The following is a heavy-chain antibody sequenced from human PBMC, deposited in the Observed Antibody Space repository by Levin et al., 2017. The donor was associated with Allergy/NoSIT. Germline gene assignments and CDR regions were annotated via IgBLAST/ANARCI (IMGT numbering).Heavy chain of an antibody. CDR2: LRSNRHGGTS. V-gene: IGHV3-49*03. CDR3: TRDIAARHWFDP. J-gene: IGHJ5*02. Sequence: PGGSLRLSCSASGFTFGDYAMSWFRQAPGKGLEWVAFLRSNRHGGTSEYAASVRGRFIISRDDSKSIPHLQMNSLKIEDTAEYYCTRDIAARHWFDPWGQGTLVTVSS. CDR1: GFTFGDYA. D-gene: IGHD6-6*01.